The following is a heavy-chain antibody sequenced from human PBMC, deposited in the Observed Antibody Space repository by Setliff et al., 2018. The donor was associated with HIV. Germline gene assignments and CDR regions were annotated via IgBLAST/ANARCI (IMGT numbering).Heavy chain of an antibody. CDR2: IWFDGSSK. CDR3: AKDTTYYNFWSGYKDYYYYGMDV. Sequence: SLRLSCAASGFTFSSFVMTWVRQAPGKGLEWVAVIWFDGSSKYYADSVEGRFTISRDNSKNTLYLQMNSLRAEDTAVYYCAKDTTYYNFWSGYKDYYYYGMDVWGQGTTVTVSS. J-gene: IGHJ6*02. CDR1: GFTFSSFV. D-gene: IGHD3-3*01. V-gene: IGHV3-33*06.